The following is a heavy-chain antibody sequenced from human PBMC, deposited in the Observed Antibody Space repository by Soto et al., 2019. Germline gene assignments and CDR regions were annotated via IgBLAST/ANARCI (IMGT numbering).Heavy chain of an antibody. J-gene: IGHJ4*02. Sequence: QVQLVESGGGVVQPGRSLRLSCAASGFTFSSYGMHWVRQAPGKGLEWVAVIWYDGSNKYYADSVKGRFTISRDNSKNTLYLQMDSLRAEDTAVYYCARGGTGPPDRYYFDYWGQGTLVTVSS. V-gene: IGHV3-33*01. CDR1: GFTFSSYG. CDR3: ARGGTGPPDRYYFDY. CDR2: IWYDGSNK. D-gene: IGHD1-1*01.